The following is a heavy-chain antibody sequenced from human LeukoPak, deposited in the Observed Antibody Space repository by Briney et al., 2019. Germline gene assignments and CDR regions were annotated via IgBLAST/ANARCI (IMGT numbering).Heavy chain of an antibody. CDR1: GLSFTSYD. V-gene: IGHV3-48*03. Sequence: GGSLRLSCAAAGLSFTSYDMSWVRQAPGKGLEWVAYISTSGSTIDYADSVKGRFTIARDNGKSSVFLQMNSLRVEDTALYYCVPPAARLHRTISNEYLQDWGQGTLVTVAS. CDR2: ISTSGSTI. CDR3: VPPAARLHRTISNEYLQD. D-gene: IGHD6-13*01. J-gene: IGHJ1*01.